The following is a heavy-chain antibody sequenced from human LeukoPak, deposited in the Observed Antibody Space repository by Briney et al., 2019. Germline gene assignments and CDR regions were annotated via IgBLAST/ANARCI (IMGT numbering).Heavy chain of an antibody. V-gene: IGHV1-18*01. J-gene: IGHJ5*02. CDR3: ARNQPDSRGWYRGGDR. CDR1: GYTFTSYG. D-gene: IGHD6-19*01. CDR2: ISAYTGAT. Sequence: ASVKVSCKAYGYTFTSYGFNWVRQAPGQGLEWMGWISAYTGATDYAQKLQGRLTMTTDTSTSTAYMEVRSLRSDDTAVYYCARNQPDSRGWYRGGDRWGQGTRSPSPQ.